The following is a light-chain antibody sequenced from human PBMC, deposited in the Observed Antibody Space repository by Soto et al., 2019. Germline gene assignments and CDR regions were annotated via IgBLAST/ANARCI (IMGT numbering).Light chain of an antibody. CDR1: SSDVGGYRF. CDR2: DVS. J-gene: IGLJ1*01. CDR3: SSYTSSSTYV. V-gene: IGLV2-14*03. Sequence: QSALTQPASVSGSPGQSITISCTGTSSDVGGYRFVSWYQQHPGKAPKLMIYDVSSRPSGVSDHFSGSKSDNTASLTISGLQPEDEADYYCSSYTSSSTYVFGTGTKLTVL.